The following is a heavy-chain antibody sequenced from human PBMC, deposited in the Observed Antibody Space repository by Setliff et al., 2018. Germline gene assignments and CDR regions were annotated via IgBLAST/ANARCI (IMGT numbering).Heavy chain of an antibody. CDR3: ARRPRAVYGSGRRNWFLDY. Sequence: PSVKVSCKASGYTFSSYAISWVRQAPGQGLEWLGWISVYGGNTDYAQNFQGRVTMTADTSTSTAYMELRSLTSDDTAVYYCARRPRAVYGSGRRNWFLDYWGQGTLVTVSS. CDR1: GYTFSSYA. CDR2: ISVYGGNT. J-gene: IGHJ4*02. V-gene: IGHV1-18*01. D-gene: IGHD3-10*01.